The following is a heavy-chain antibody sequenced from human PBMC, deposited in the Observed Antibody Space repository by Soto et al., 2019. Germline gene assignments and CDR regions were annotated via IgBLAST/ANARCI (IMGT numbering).Heavy chain of an antibody. D-gene: IGHD6-25*01. Sequence: EVQLLESGGNLVQPGGSLRLSCAASGFTFSSYAMNWVRQAPGKGLEWVSVITSSGGNTKYEDSVKGRFTISRDNSKNTLYLQMNSLRAEDTAIYYCVKEAGGYLAWWGQGTLVTVSS. CDR2: ITSSGGNT. V-gene: IGHV3-23*01. J-gene: IGHJ4*02. CDR3: VKEAGGYLAW. CDR1: GFTFSSYA.